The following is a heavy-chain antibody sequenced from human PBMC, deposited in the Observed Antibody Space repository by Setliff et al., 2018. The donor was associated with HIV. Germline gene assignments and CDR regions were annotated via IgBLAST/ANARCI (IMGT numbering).Heavy chain of an antibody. V-gene: IGHV4-34*01. CDR1: GGSFSGYY. Sequence: PPETLSLTCAVSGGSFSGYYWSWIRQPPGKGLEWIGEINQSGGINYNPSLKSRVTISIDTFKNQFSMKLYSVTAADTAVYYCATASGYDLFMGAFDIWGQGTMVTVSS. CDR2: INQSGGI. D-gene: IGHD5-12*01. CDR3: ATASGYDLFMGAFDI. J-gene: IGHJ3*02.